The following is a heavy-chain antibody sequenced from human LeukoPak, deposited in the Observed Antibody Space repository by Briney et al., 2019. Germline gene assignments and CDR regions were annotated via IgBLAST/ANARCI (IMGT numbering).Heavy chain of an antibody. Sequence: PSQTLSLTCTVSSASISTAGYYWSWIRQPPRKGLEWIGYIYHSGSTYYNPSLESRVTISLDRSNNQFSLKLTSVNAADTAVYYCARGLDSGSWYTYDYWGQGTLVTVSS. CDR3: ARGLDSGSWYTYDY. D-gene: IGHD6-13*01. V-gene: IGHV4-30-2*01. CDR2: IYHSGST. CDR1: SASISTAGYY. J-gene: IGHJ4*02.